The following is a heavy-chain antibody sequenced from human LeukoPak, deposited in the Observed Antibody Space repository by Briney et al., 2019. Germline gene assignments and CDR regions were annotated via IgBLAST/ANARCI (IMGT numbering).Heavy chain of an antibody. J-gene: IGHJ4*02. D-gene: IGHD1-26*01. CDR1: GFTFSGHA. Sequence: PGGSLRLSCAASGFTFSGHAMSWVRQAPGKGLNWLSTITGGAENTYYAGSVKGRFTISRDNSMNTVYLQMDCLRVEDTAVYYCAKVLSGSQDYWGQGTLVTVSS. V-gene: IGHV3-23*01. CDR2: ITGGAENT. CDR3: AKVLSGSQDY.